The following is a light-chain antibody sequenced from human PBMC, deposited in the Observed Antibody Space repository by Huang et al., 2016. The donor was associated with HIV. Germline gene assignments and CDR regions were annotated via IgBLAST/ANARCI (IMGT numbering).Light chain of an antibody. CDR3: QQFNNYPLT. V-gene: IGKV1D-13*01. CDR1: QGIGSA. Sequence: AIQLTQSPSSLSASVGDRVTITCRASQGIGSALAWYQQKPGKAPHLLSFDASSLNTGVPSRFSGSGSGTDFTLTISSLQPEDFVTYFCQQFNNYPLTFGGGTKVEVK. J-gene: IGKJ4*01. CDR2: DAS.